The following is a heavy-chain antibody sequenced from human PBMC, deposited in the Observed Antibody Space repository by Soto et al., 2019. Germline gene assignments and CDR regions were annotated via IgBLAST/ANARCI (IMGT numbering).Heavy chain of an antibody. V-gene: IGHV1-69*13. CDR2: IIPIFGTA. CDR3: ARGGGAMARRLYYYGMDV. Sequence: SVKVSCKASGGTFSSYAISWVRQAPGQGLEWMGGIIPIFGTANYAQKFQGRVTITADESTSTAYMELSSLRSEDTAVYYCARGGGAMARRLYYYGMDVWGQGTPVT. D-gene: IGHD5-18*01. CDR1: GGTFSSYA. J-gene: IGHJ6*02.